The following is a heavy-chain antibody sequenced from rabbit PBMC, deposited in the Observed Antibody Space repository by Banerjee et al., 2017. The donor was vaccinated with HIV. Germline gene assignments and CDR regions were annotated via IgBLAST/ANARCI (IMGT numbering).Heavy chain of an antibody. CDR3: ARSLYSYDDYGDFPFFNL. J-gene: IGHJ4*01. V-gene: IGHV1S40*01. CDR2: ITTGSSGST. D-gene: IGHD2-1*01. Sequence: QSLEESGGDLVKPGASLTLTCTASGFDLSSYYYMCWVRQAPGKGLEWIACITTGSSGSTYYANWAKGRFTISKTSSTTVTLQMTSLTAADTATYFCARSLYSYDDYGDFPFFNLWGQGTL. CDR1: GFDLSSYYY.